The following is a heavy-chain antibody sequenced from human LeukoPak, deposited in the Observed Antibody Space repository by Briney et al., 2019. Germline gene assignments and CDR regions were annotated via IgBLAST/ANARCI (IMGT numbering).Heavy chain of an antibody. V-gene: IGHV4-39*07. J-gene: IGHJ5*02. CDR2: IYHSGSS. Sequence: KASETLSLTCTVSGGSISSSSYYWSWIRQPPGKGLEWIGEIYHSGSSNYNPSLKSRVTISVDKSKNQFSLRLNSVTAADTAVYYCARGPQRPWFDPWGQGTLVTVSS. CDR3: ARGPQRPWFDP. D-gene: IGHD6-25*01. CDR1: GGSISSSSYY.